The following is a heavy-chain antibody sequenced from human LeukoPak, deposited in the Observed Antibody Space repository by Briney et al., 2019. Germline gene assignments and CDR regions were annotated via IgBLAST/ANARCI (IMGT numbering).Heavy chain of an antibody. D-gene: IGHD1-20*01. V-gene: IGHV4-34*01. CDR3: ARGYNWTPYY. CDR2: INHSGST. CDR1: GGSFSGYY. J-gene: IGHJ4*02. Sequence: SETLSLTCAVYGGSFSGYYWSWIRQPPGKGLEWIGEINHSGSTNYNPSLKSRVTISVDTSKNQFSLKLSSVTAADTAVYYCARGYNWTPYYWGQGTLVTVSS.